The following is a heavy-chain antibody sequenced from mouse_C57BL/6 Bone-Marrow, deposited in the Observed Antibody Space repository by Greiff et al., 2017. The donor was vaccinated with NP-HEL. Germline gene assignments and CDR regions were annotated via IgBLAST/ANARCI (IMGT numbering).Heavy chain of an antibody. V-gene: IGHV2-6*01. J-gene: IGHJ3*01. D-gene: IGHD1-1*01. CDR3: ASHSGSSYGWFAY. CDR2: IWGVGGT. CDR1: GFSLTSYG. Sequence: VKLVESGPGLVAPSQSLSITCTVSGFSLTSYGVDWVRQSPGKGLEWLGVIWGVGGTNYNSALISRLSISKDNSKSQFFLNMSSLHAYDTAMYFSASHSGSSYGWFAYWGQGTLVTVSA.